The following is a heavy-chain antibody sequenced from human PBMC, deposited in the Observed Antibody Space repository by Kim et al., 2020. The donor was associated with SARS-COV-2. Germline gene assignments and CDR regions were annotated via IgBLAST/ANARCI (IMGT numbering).Heavy chain of an antibody. D-gene: IGHD3-10*01. V-gene: IGHV3-9*01. Sequence: ADSVKGRFTISRDNAKNSLYLQMNSLRAEDTALYYCAKGPYYGSGSQWDYWGQGTLVTVSS. CDR3: AKGPYYGSGSQWDY. J-gene: IGHJ4*02.